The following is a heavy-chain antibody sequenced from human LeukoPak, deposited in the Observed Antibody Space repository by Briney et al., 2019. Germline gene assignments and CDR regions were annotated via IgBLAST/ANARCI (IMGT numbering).Heavy chain of an antibody. Sequence: GGSLRLSCAASGFAFSSYEMNWVRQAPGKGLDWVSYISSSGSTIYYADSVKGRFTISRDNAKNSLYLQMNSLRAEDTAVYYCARDQLGYYYDSSGCDYWGQGTLVTVSS. CDR1: GFAFSSYE. CDR3: ARDQLGYYYDSSGCDY. CDR2: ISSSGSTI. V-gene: IGHV3-48*03. D-gene: IGHD3-22*01. J-gene: IGHJ4*02.